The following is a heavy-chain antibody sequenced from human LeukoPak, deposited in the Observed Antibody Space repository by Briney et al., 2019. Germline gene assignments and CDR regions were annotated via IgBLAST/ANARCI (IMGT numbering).Heavy chain of an antibody. CDR1: GFMFSSFS. CDR2: ISAGGST. CDR3: AKRPAAVRGVIPYLDY. D-gene: IGHD3-10*02. V-gene: IGHV3-23*01. Sequence: PGGSLRLSCAVSGFMFSSFSMSWVRRVPGKGLEWVSTISAGGSTYYADSVKGRFTISRDNSKNTLFLQMNSLRAEDTAIYYCAKRPAAVRGVIPYLDYWGQGTLVTVSS. J-gene: IGHJ4*02.